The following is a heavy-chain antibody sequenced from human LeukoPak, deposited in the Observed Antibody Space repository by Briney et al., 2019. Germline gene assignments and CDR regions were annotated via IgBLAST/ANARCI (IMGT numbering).Heavy chain of an antibody. J-gene: IGHJ4*02. CDR2: IKSEADGGTT. CDR3: TAGDYSSV. Sequence: GESLRLSCVASEFTFSTSYIRMVRQAPGKGLEWVGHIKSEADGGTTHYAAPVRGRFTISRDASNNILYLQLDSLKPEDTGLYYCTAGDYSSVWGQGTLVTVSS. D-gene: IGHD2-2*01. V-gene: IGHV3-15*01. CDR1: EFTFSTSY.